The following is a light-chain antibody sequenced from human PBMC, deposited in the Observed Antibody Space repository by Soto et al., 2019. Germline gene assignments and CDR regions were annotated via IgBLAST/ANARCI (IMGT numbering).Light chain of an antibody. V-gene: IGKV4-1*01. Sequence: DIVMTQSPDSLAVSLGERATINCKSSQSVLYSSNNKNYLAWYQQKPGQPPKLLIYWASTRESGVPDRFSGTGSGTDFTLTISSLQAEDVPVYYCQQYYYAPQNFGQGTKVEIK. J-gene: IGKJ1*01. CDR1: QSVLYSSNNKNY. CDR3: QQYYYAPQN. CDR2: WAS.